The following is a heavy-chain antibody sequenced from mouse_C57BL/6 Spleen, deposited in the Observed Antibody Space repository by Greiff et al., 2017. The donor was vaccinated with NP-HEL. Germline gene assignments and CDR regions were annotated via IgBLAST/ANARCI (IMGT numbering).Heavy chain of an antibody. CDR1: GYAFTNYL. D-gene: IGHD2-4*01. CDR2: INPGSGGT. Sequence: QVQLKESGAELVRPGTSVKVSCKASGYAFTNYLIEWVKQRPGQGLEWIGVINPGSGGTNYNEKFKGKATLTADKSSSTAYMQLSSLTSEDSAVYFCARNGLPAWFAYWGQGTLVTVSA. V-gene: IGHV1-54*01. CDR3: ARNGLPAWFAY. J-gene: IGHJ3*01.